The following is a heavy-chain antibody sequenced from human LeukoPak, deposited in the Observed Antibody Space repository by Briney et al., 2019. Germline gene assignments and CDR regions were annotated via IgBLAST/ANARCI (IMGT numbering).Heavy chain of an antibody. V-gene: IGHV5-51*01. CDR3: ARGGRGGGYYMDV. CDR1: GYTFTSYD. D-gene: IGHD3-10*01. J-gene: IGHJ6*03. CDR2: IYPGDSDT. Sequence: KVSCKASGYTFTSYDINWVRQATGQGLEWMGIIYPGDSDTRYSPSFQGQVTISADKSISTAYLQWSSLKASDTAMYYCARGGRGGGYYMDVWGKGTTVTISS.